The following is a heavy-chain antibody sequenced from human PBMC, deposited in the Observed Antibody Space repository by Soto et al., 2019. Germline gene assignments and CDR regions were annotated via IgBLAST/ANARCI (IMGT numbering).Heavy chain of an antibody. CDR3: ARAQGSSTSLEIYYYYSYGMDV. V-gene: IGHV1-69*01. CDR2: IIPISGTA. J-gene: IGHJ6*02. CDR1: GGTFSSYA. D-gene: IGHD2-2*01. Sequence: QVQLVQSGAEVKKPGSSVKVSCKASGGTFSSYAISWVRQAPGQGLEWMGGIIPISGTANYAQQFQGRVTSTADEYTSTAYMELSSLRSEDTAVYYCARAQGSSTSLEIYYYYSYGMDVWGQGTTVTVSS.